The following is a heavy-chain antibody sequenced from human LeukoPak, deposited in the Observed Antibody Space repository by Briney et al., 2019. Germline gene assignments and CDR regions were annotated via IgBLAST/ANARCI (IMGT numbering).Heavy chain of an antibody. V-gene: IGHV4-34*01. CDR2: INHSGST. Sequence: SETLSLTCAVYGGSFSGYYWSWIRQPPGKGLEWIGEINHSGSTNYNPSLKSRVTMSIDTSKNQFSVKLSSVTAADTAVYYCARHGVATWFDPWGQGTLVTVSS. D-gene: IGHD2-15*01. J-gene: IGHJ5*02. CDR3: ARHGVATWFDP. CDR1: GGSFSGYY.